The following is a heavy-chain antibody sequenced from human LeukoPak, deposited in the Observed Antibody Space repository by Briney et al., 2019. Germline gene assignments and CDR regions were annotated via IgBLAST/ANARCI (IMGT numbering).Heavy chain of an antibody. Sequence: GGSLRLSCGPSGFTFSTYWMSWVRQTPGKGLEWVAKIKPDGSEKSYVDSVKGRFTISRDDAKNSVSLQMNSLRVEDTAVYYCARGQLADIYWGQGALVTVSS. D-gene: IGHD2-2*01. CDR1: GFTFSTYW. J-gene: IGHJ4*02. V-gene: IGHV3-7*01. CDR2: IKPDGSEK. CDR3: ARGQLADIY.